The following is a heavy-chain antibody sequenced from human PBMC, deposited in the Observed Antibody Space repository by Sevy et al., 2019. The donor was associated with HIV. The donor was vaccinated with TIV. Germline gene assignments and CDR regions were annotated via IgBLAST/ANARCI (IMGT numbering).Heavy chain of an antibody. V-gene: IGHV1-18*04. CDR3: ARDEGYCSGGSCYSDWFDP. Sequence: ASVKVSCKASGYTFTSYGISWVRQAPGQGLEWMGWISAYNGNTNYAQKLQGRVTMTTDTSTSTAYMELRSLRSDDTAVYYCARDEGYCSGGSCYSDWFDPWGQGTLVTVSS. CDR2: ISAYNGNT. CDR1: GYTFTSYG. D-gene: IGHD2-15*01. J-gene: IGHJ5*02.